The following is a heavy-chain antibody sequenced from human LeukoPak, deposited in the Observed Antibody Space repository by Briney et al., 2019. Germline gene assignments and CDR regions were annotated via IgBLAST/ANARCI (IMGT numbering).Heavy chain of an antibody. CDR1: GFTVSSNY. D-gene: IGHD3-10*01. J-gene: IGHJ4*02. CDR2: IYSSGST. Sequence: GSLRLSCAASGFTVSSNYMSWVRQAPGKGLEWVSVIYSSGSTYYADSVKGRFTISRDNSKNTLYLQMNSLRAEDTAVYYCARDLWFGESNYWGQGTLVTVSS. V-gene: IGHV3-66*01. CDR3: ARDLWFGESNY.